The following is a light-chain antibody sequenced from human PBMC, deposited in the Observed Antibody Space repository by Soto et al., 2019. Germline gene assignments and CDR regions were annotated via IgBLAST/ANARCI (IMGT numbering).Light chain of an antibody. J-gene: IGLJ3*02. V-gene: IGLV2-14*01. Sequence: QSVLTQPASVSGSPGQSITISCTGTSSDVGGYNYVSWYQQHPGKAPKLMIYEVSNRPSGVSNRFSGSKSGNTASLTISGRQAGDEADYYCSSYTSSSNRVFGGGTKLTVL. CDR3: SSYTSSSNRV. CDR2: EVS. CDR1: SSDVGGYNY.